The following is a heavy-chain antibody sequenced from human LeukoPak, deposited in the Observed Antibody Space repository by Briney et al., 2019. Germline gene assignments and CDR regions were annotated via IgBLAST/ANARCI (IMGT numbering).Heavy chain of an antibody. J-gene: IGHJ4*02. V-gene: IGHV3-30*02. CDR1: GFTFSSYG. CDR2: IRYDGSNK. D-gene: IGHD2-15*01. Sequence: GGSLRLSCAASGFTFSSYGMHWVRQAPGKGLEWVAFIRYDGSNKYYADSVKGRFTISRDNSKNTLYLQMNSLRAEDTAVYYCAKGLGYCSGGSCYGPGRSSYFDYWGQGTLVTVSS. CDR3: AKGLGYCSGGSCYGPGRSSYFDY.